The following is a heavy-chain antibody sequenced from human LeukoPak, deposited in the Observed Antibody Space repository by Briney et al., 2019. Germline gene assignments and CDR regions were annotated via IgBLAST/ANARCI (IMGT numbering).Heavy chain of an antibody. CDR3: ARQHTGWYIDY. D-gene: IGHD6-19*01. CDR2: VSASGAST. J-gene: IGHJ4*02. CDR1: GFSFSNYA. V-gene: IGHV3-23*01. Sequence: GGSLRLSCAASGFSFSNYAMSWVRQAPGKGLEWVSGVSASGASTYSEDSVKGRFIISRDNSKNTVSLQMNGLRAEDTAVYYCARQHTGWYIDYWGQGILVTVSS.